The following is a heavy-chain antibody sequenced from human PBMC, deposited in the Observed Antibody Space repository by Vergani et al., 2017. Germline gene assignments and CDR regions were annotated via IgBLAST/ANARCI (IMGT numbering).Heavy chain of an antibody. CDR3: ARHQGYCDGSGSGNYFDY. V-gene: IGHV3-7*01. CDR1: GFTFSSYW. J-gene: IGHJ4*02. CDR2: IKQDGSEK. D-gene: IGHD3-10*01. Sequence: EVQLVESGGGLVQPGGSLRLSCAASGFTFSSYWMSWVRQAPGKGLEWVANIKQDGSEKYYVDSVKGRFTISRDNAKNSLYLQMNSLRAEDTAVYYCARHQGYCDGSGSGNYFDYWGQGTLVTVSS.